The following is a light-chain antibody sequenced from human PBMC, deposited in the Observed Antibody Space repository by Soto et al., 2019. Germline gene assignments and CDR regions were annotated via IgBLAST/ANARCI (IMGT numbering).Light chain of an antibody. Sequence: QYVLTQPLSVSASPGQRVTISCSGGSSNIGSNTVAWYQHLPGTAPPRLIFTAGQRPSGVPGRFSGSKSGSSASLAISGLQCEDEGDYYYSTWANSLNGYVFGLGTKLTVL. CDR2: TAG. J-gene: IGLJ1*01. CDR1: SSNIGSNT. V-gene: IGLV1-44*01. CDR3: STWANSLNGYV.